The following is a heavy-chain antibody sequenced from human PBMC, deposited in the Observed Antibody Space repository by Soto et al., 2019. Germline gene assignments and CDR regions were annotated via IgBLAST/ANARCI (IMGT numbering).Heavy chain of an antibody. CDR3: ARRGERWLPEDY. CDR1: GFTFHIYP. J-gene: IGHJ4*02. CDR2: ISQGADDT. V-gene: IGHV3-23*01. Sequence: EVQLLESGGGLVQPGGSLRLSCAASGFTFHIYPMTWVRQTPGKGLEWVSTISQGADDTQYADSVKGRFTLTRDDSKKTLYLQLNGMRAEDTAVYYGARRGERWLPEDYWGQGTLVTVSS. D-gene: IGHD6-19*01.